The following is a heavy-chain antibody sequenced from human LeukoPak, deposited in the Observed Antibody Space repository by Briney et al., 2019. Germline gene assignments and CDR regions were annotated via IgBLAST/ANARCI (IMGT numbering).Heavy chain of an antibody. CDR1: GFTFSSYA. CDR3: ASNTVLYSTIFDY. D-gene: IGHD4-11*01. Sequence: GGSLRLSCAASGFTFSSYAMSWVRQAPGKGLEWVSAISGSGGSTYYADSVKGRFTISRDNYNNTLYLQMNSLREEDPAVYYCASNTVLYSTIFDYWGQGTMVSVSS. CDR2: ISGSGGST. V-gene: IGHV3-23*01. J-gene: IGHJ4*02.